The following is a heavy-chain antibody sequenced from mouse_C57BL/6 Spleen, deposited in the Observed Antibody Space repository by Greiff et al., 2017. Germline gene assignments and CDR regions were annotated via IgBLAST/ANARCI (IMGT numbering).Heavy chain of an antibody. V-gene: IGHV14-4*01. Sequence: EVQLQQSGAELVRPGASVKLSCTASGFNIKDDYMHWVKQRPEQGLEWIGWIDPENGDTEYASKFQGKATITADTSSKPAYLQLSSLTSEDTAVYYCTTPIYYGYDGYFDVWGTGTTVTVSS. CDR3: TTPIYYGYDGYFDV. J-gene: IGHJ1*03. CDR2: IDPENGDT. CDR1: GFNIKDDY. D-gene: IGHD2-2*01.